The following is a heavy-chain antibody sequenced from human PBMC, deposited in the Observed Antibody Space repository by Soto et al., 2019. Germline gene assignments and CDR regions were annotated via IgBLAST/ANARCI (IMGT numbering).Heavy chain of an antibody. J-gene: IGHJ4*02. V-gene: IGHV4-34*01. CDR2: INHSGST. D-gene: IGHD3-3*01. Sequence: SETLSLTCAVYGGSFSGYYWSWIRQPPGKGLEWIGEINHSGSTNYNPSLKSRVTISVDTSKNQFSLKLSPVTAADTAVYYCARGLDFWSGYYARDYWGQGTLVTVSS. CDR3: ARGLDFWSGYYARDY. CDR1: GGSFSGYY.